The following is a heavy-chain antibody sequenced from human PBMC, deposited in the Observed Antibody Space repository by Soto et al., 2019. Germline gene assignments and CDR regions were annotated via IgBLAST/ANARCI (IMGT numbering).Heavy chain of an antibody. CDR2: IKQDGSEK. CDR1: GFTFSSYW. CDR3: ARGQFVGVTFYYYYYGMDV. J-gene: IGHJ6*02. V-gene: IGHV3-7*03. Sequence: GGSLRLSCAASGFTFSSYWMSWVRQALGKGLEWVANIKQDGSEKYYVDSVKGLFTISRDNAKNSLYLQMNSLRAEDTAVYYCARGQFVGVTFYYYYYGMDVWGQGTTVTVSS. D-gene: IGHD2-21*02.